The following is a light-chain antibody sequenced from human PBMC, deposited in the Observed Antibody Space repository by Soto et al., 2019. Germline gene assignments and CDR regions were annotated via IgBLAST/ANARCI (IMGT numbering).Light chain of an antibody. Sequence: DIHMTQSPSSLSVSVGDRVTITCRTSQNINAWLAGYQQRPGQAPKLLLYDASTVQRGVPSRFSGSGSGTEFPLTISSLQPDDSATYYCQQYRLYAPWTFGQGTKVEIK. CDR1: QNINAW. CDR3: QQYRLYAPWT. V-gene: IGKV1-5*01. J-gene: IGKJ1*01. CDR2: DAS.